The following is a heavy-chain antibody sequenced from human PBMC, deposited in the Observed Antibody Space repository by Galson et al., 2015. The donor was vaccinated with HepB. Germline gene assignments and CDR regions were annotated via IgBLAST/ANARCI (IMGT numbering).Heavy chain of an antibody. CDR2: IWPRDSNT. J-gene: IGHJ5*01. CDR1: GYSFVNYW. CDR3: ARGVAASGLSYWLDS. D-gene: IGHD2-15*01. Sequence: QSGAEVKKPGESLQISCETSGYSFVNYWIVWVRQMPGKGLEWMGIIWPRDSNTVYSPSFQGQVTISADKSISTAFLQWRSLKASDTAIYYCARGVAASGLSYWLDSWGQGTRVIVPS. V-gene: IGHV5-51*03.